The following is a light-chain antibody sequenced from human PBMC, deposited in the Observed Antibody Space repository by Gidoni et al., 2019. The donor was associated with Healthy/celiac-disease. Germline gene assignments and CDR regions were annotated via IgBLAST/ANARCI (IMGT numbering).Light chain of an antibody. CDR1: SGHSSYI. CDR2: LEGSGSY. CDR3: ETWDSNTHTGV. Sequence: QPVLTQSSSASASLGSSVKLTCTLSSGHSSYIIAWHQQQPGKAPRYLMKLEGSGSYNKGSGVPDRFSGSSSGADRYLTISNLQFEDEADYYCETWDSNTHTGVFGTGTKVTVL. V-gene: IGLV4-60*02. J-gene: IGLJ1*01.